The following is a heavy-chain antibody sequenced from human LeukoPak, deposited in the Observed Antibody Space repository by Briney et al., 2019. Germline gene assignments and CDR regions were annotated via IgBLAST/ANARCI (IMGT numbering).Heavy chain of an antibody. J-gene: IGHJ4*02. CDR2: IWYDGSNK. Sequence: GRSLRLCCAASGFTFSGYGMHWVRQASGKGLEWVAIIWYDGSNKYYSDSVKGRFTISRDNSKNTLYLQMNSLRAEDTAVYYCAKDRVIAVAGIGDYWGQGTLVTVSS. V-gene: IGHV3-33*06. CDR1: GFTFSGYG. D-gene: IGHD6-19*01. CDR3: AKDRVIAVAGIGDY.